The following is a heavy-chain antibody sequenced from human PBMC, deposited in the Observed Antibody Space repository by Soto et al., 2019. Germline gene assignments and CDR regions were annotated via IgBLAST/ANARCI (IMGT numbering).Heavy chain of an antibody. CDR2: IYYSGST. Sequence: SETLSLTCTVSGGSISSYYWSWIRQPPGKGLEWIGYIYYSGSTNYNPSLKSRVTISVDTSKNQFSLKLSSVTAADTAVYYCARDPVGVTQFDYWGQGALVTVSS. D-gene: IGHD1-26*01. CDR1: GGSISSYY. J-gene: IGHJ4*02. CDR3: ARDPVGVTQFDY. V-gene: IGHV4-59*12.